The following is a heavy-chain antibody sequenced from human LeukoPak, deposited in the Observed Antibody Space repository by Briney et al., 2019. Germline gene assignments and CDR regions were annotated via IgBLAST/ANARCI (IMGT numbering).Heavy chain of an antibody. V-gene: IGHV3-53*01. CDR3: ARTRPEWGSSDY. CDR2: IYSGGST. D-gene: IGHD1-26*01. Sequence: HPGGSLRLSCAASGFTVSSNYMSWVRKAPGKGLGWVSVIYSGGSTYYADSVKGRFTISRDNSKNTLYLQMNSLRAEDTAVYYCARTRPEWGSSDYWGQGTLVTVSS. CDR1: GFTVSSNY. J-gene: IGHJ4*02.